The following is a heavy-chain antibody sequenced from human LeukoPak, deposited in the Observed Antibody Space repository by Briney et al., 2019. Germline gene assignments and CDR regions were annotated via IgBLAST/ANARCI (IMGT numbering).Heavy chain of an antibody. V-gene: IGHV3-66*01. D-gene: IGHD2-8*02. CDR1: GFTVSNSY. CDR3: TRVQAGRSGLMDV. Sequence: PGGSLRLSCAASGFTVSNSYINWVRQAPGKGLEWVSVIYSGGNTYYADSVRGRFIISRDNSENTVYLQMNSLRAEDTALYYCTRVQAGRSGLMDVWGRGTTVTVSS. CDR2: IYSGGNT. J-gene: IGHJ6*02.